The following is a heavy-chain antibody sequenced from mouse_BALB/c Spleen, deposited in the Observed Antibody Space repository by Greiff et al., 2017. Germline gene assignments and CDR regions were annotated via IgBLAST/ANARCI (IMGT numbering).Heavy chain of an antibody. V-gene: IGHV1-5*01. CDR3: TRGGPAGNLAWFAY. CDR1: GYTFTSYW. J-gene: IGHJ3*01. CDR2: IYPGNSDT. Sequence: EVQLQQSGTVLARPGASVKMSCKASGYTFTSYWMHWVKQRPGQGLEWIGAIYPGNSDTSYNQKFKGKAKLTAVTSTSTAYMELSSLTNEDSAVYYCTRGGPAGNLAWFAYWGQGTLVTVSA. D-gene: IGHD2-1*01.